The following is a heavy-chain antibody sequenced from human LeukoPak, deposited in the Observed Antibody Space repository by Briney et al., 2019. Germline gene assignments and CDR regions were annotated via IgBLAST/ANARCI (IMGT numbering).Heavy chain of an antibody. D-gene: IGHD1-26*01. Sequence: SETLSLTCAVYGGSFSGYYWSWIRQPPGKGLEWIGEINHSGSTNYNPSLKSRVTISVDTSKNQFSLKLSSVTAADTAVYYCARGRALVDWGRGTLVTVSS. V-gene: IGHV4-34*01. CDR2: INHSGST. CDR3: ARGRALVD. CDR1: GGSFSGYY. J-gene: IGHJ2*01.